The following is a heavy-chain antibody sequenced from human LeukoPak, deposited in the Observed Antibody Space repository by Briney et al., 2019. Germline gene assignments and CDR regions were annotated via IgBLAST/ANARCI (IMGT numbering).Heavy chain of an antibody. Sequence: SGTLSLTCTGSGVSLSSYYWSWIRQPAREGPEWVGRIYTSGSTNYNPSLKSRVTMSVDTSKNQFSLKLSSVTAADTAVYYCATTMVRGVIIRDYWGQGTLVTVSS. CDR1: GVSLSSYY. V-gene: IGHV4-4*07. CDR2: IYTSGST. J-gene: IGHJ4*02. D-gene: IGHD3-10*01. CDR3: ATTMVRGVIIRDY.